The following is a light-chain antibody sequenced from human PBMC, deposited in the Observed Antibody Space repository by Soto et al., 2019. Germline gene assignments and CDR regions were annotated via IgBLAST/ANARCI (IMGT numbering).Light chain of an antibody. CDR3: QQYYSYPPYT. V-gene: IGKV1-8*01. Sequence: AIRMTQSPSSLSASTGDRVTITCRASQGISSYLAWYQQKPGKAPKLLIYAASTLQSGVPSRFSGSGSGTDFTLTISCLQSEDFATYYCQQYYSYPPYTLGQGTKVDIK. J-gene: IGKJ2*01. CDR2: AAS. CDR1: QGISSY.